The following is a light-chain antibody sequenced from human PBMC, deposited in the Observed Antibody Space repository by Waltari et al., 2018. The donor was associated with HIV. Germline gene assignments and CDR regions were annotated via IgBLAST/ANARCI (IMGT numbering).Light chain of an antibody. CDR3: QQTNSFPFD. V-gene: IGKV1-12*01. CDR1: QGLGNS. Sequence: DIQMTQSPSSLSASVGDRVSITCRASQGLGNSLAWYQQKPGTAPKLLIYAASRSQSGVPSRFSGSGSETDFTLTISSLQPEDFATYYCQQTNSFPFDFGQGTRLEIK. CDR2: AAS. J-gene: IGKJ5*01.